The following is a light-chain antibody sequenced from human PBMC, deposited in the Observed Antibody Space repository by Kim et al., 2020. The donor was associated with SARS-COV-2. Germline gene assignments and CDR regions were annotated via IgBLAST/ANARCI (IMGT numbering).Light chain of an antibody. V-gene: IGKV1-39*01. J-gene: IGKJ1*01. Sequence: ASVGDRVTITCRASQSISFYLNWYQQKPGQAPKLLIYGESSLQSGVPSRFSGSGSGTEFTLTIRSLQPEDFATYYCQQTYSTPRTFGQGTKVEIK. CDR1: QSISFY. CDR3: QQTYSTPRT. CDR2: GES.